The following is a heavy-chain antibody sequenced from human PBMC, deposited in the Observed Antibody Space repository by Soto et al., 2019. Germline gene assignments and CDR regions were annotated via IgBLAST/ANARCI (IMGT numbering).Heavy chain of an antibody. J-gene: IGHJ5*02. CDR2: IIPIFGTA. V-gene: IGHV1-69*13. CDR1: GYTFTSYD. Sequence: SVKVSCKASGYTFTSYDINWVRQTAGQGLEWMGGIIPIFGTANYAQKFQGRVTITADESTSTAYMELSSLRSEDTAVYYCARDPGFLGHCISTSCYGGWFDPWGQGTLVTVSS. CDR3: ARDPGFLGHCISTSCYGGWFDP. D-gene: IGHD2-2*01.